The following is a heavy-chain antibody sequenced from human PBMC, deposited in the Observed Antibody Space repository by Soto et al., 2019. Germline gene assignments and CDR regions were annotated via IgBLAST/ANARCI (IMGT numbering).Heavy chain of an antibody. J-gene: IGHJ4*02. CDR3: TRGYGDYVRDY. CDR2: IRSKSNSYAT. Sequence: EVQLVESGGGLVQPGGSLKLSCAVSGITFSGSAMHWVRQASGKGLEWVGRIRSKSNSYATAYAASVKGRFTISRDDSKNTAYLQMNSLKTEDTAVYYCTRGYGDYVRDYLGQGTLVTVSS. V-gene: IGHV3-73*01. D-gene: IGHD4-17*01. CDR1: GITFSGSA.